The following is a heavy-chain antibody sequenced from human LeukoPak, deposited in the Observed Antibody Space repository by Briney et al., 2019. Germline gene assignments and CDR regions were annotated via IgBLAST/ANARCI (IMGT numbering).Heavy chain of an antibody. D-gene: IGHD6-13*01. CDR3: AREAAANSLDY. Sequence: SQTLSLTCAIFGDSVSSNSAAWNWLRQSPSRGLEWLGRTYYRSKWYNDYAVSVKSRITINPETSKNQFSLQLNSVTPADTAVYYCAREAAANSLDYWGQGTLVTVSS. CDR1: GDSVSSNSAA. J-gene: IGHJ4*02. CDR2: TYYRSKWYN. V-gene: IGHV6-1*01.